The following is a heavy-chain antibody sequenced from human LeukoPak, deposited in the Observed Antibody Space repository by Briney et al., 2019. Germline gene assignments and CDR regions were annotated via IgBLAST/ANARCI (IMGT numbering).Heavy chain of an antibody. V-gene: IGHV1-18*01. D-gene: IGHD5-18*01. J-gene: IGHJ3*02. CDR3: ATPLPTAMVRGSSAFDI. CDR2: ISAYNGNT. CDR1: GYTFTSYG. Sequence: GASVKVSCKASGYTFTSYGISWVRQAPGQGLEWMGWISAYNGNTNYAQKLQGRVTMTTDTSTSTAYMELRSLRSDDTAVYYCATPLPTAMVRGSSAFDIWGQGTMVTVSS.